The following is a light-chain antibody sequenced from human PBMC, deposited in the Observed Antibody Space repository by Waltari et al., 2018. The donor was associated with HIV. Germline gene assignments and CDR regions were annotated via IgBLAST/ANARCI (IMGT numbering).Light chain of an antibody. CDR2: DVS. V-gene: IGLV2-11*01. Sequence: QSALTQPRSVSGSPGQSVTISCTGTSSDVGGYNHVYWYQQHPGKAPKLMIYDVSKRPSGVPDRFSGSKSGNTASLTISGLQAEDEADYYCCSYAGSYGVFGGGTKLTVL. J-gene: IGLJ3*02. CDR3: CSYAGSYGV. CDR1: SSDVGGYNH.